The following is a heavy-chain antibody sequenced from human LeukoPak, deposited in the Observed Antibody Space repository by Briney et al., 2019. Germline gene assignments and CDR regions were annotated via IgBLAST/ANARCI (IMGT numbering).Heavy chain of an antibody. D-gene: IGHD4-17*01. V-gene: IGHV4-61*01. CDR1: GASVSSARYH. Sequence: SETLSLTCTVSGASVSSARYHWMWIRQPPGKGLEYIGNIHYSGSTDYKPSLQSRVTISVDTSNNQFSLTLSSVTAADTAVYYCARYQGYGDYDYWGQGTLVTVSS. J-gene: IGHJ4*02. CDR3: ARYQGYGDYDY. CDR2: IHYSGST.